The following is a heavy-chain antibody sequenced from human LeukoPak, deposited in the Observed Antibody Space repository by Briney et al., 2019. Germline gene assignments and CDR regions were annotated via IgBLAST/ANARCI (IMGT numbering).Heavy chain of an antibody. CDR2: INHSGST. V-gene: IGHV4-34*01. CDR3: ARLGRITMVRGVIYPYYFDY. Sequence: SETLSLTYAVYGGSFSGYYWSWIRQPPGKGLEWIGEINHSGSTNYNPSLKSRVTISVDTSKNQFSLELSSVTAADTAVYYCARLGRITMVRGVIYPYYFDYWGQGTLVTVSS. CDR1: GGSFSGYY. D-gene: IGHD3-10*01. J-gene: IGHJ4*02.